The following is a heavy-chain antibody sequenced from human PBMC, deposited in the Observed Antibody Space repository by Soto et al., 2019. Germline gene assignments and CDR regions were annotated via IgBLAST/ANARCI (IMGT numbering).Heavy chain of an antibody. CDR2: MNPNSGNT. J-gene: IGHJ6*02. CDR3: ARGMMVRGVDPGVYYYYYGMDV. CDR1: GYTFTSYY. D-gene: IGHD3-10*01. V-gene: IGHV1-8*01. Sequence: ASVKVSCKASGYTFTSYYINWVREATGQGLGWMGWMNPNSGNTGYAQKFQGRVTMTRNTSISTAYMELSSLRSEDTAVYYCARGMMVRGVDPGVYYYYYGMDVWGQGTTVTVS.